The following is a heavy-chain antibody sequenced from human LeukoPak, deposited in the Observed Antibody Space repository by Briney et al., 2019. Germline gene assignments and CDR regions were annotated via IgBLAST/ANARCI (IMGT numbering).Heavy chain of an antibody. CDR1: GFSVSTTY. CDR3: ATRDKGGYNYGYLDY. V-gene: IGHV3-53*01. Sequence: GGSLRLSCAASGFSVSTTYMSWVRQATGKGPEWVSPIYSGSDTYYPDSVKGRFTISRDDSKNTVFLQMNSLRAEDKAVYYCATRDKGGYNYGYLDYWGQGSLVTVSS. J-gene: IGHJ4*02. D-gene: IGHD5-18*01. CDR2: IYSGSDT.